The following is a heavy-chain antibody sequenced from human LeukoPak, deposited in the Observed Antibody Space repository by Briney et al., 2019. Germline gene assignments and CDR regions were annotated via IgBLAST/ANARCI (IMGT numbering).Heavy chain of an antibody. V-gene: IGHV4-59*12. CDR1: GGSISSYY. CDR2: IYHSGST. D-gene: IGHD7-27*01. CDR3: ARTTTGDVVYYFDY. J-gene: IGHJ4*02. Sequence: PSETLSLTCTVSGGSISSYYWSWIRQPPGKGLEWIGEIYHSGSTNYNPSLKSRVTISVDKSKNQFSLKLSSVTAADTAVYYCARTTTGDVVYYFDYWGQGTLVTVSS.